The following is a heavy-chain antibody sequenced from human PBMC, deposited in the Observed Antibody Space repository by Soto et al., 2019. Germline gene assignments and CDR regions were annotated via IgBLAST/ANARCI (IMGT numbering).Heavy chain of an antibody. CDR3: AKDLVPAAQTYYYYGMDV. D-gene: IGHD2-2*01. J-gene: IGHJ6*02. V-gene: IGHV3-23*01. CDR1: GFTFSSYA. CDR2: ISGSGGST. Sequence: PGGSLRLSCAASGFTFSSYAMSWVRQAPGKGLEWVSAISGSGGSTYYADSVKGRFTISRDNSKNTLYLQMNSLRAEDTAVYYCAKDLVPAAQTYYYYGMDVWGQGTTVTVSS.